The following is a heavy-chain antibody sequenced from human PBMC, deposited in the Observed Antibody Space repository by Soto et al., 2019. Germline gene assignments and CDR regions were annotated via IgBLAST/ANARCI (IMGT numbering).Heavy chain of an antibody. V-gene: IGHV6-1*01. Sequence: SPTLSLTCAISGDSVSSNTAAWNWIRSSPSRGLEWLGRTYYRSNWRHDYAVSVKSRITVNPDTSKNHFSLQLNSVTPDDTAVYSCARGVAGSGFDLWGQGTLVTVSS. D-gene: IGHD6-19*01. CDR1: GDSVSSNTAA. CDR3: ARGVAGSGFDL. J-gene: IGHJ4*02. CDR2: TYYRSNWRH.